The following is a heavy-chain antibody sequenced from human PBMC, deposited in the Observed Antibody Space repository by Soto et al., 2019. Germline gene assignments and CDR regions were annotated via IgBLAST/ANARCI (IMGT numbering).Heavy chain of an antibody. CDR2: ISGSGGST. Sequence: PGGSLRLACAASGFTFSSYAMSWVRQAPGKGLEWVSAISGSGGSTYYADSVKGRFTISRDNSKNTLYLQMNSLRAEDTAVYYCANENPYDFYYYYGIDVRGQRTTDTVSS. CDR3: ANENPYDFYYYYGIDV. V-gene: IGHV3-23*01. J-gene: IGHJ6*02. CDR1: GFTFSSYA. D-gene: IGHD5-12*01.